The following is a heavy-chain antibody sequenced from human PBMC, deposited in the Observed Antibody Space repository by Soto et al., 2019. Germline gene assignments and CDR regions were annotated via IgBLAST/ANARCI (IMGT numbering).Heavy chain of an antibody. J-gene: IGHJ6*02. V-gene: IGHV3-30-3*01. CDR2: ISYDGSNK. Sequence: GGSLRLSCAASGFTFSSYAMHWVRQAPGKGLEWVAVISYDGSNKYYADSGKGRFTISRDNSKNTLYLQMNSLRAEDTAVYYCARNDNWNYELDYYYGMDVWGQGTTVTVSS. D-gene: IGHD1-7*01. CDR3: ARNDNWNYELDYYYGMDV. CDR1: GFTFSSYA.